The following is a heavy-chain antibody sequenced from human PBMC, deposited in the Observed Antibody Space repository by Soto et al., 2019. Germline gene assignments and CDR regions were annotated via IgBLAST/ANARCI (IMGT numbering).Heavy chain of an antibody. CDR1: GGTFSSYA. Sequence: QVQLVQSGAEVKKPGSSVKVSCKSSGGTFSSYAISWVRQAPGQGLEWMGGIIPIFGTANNAQKFQGRVTITADESTSTAYMELSSLRSEDTAVYYCARGALSVVYGWSDSWGQGTLVTVSS. CDR2: IIPIFGTA. CDR3: ARGALSVVYGWSDS. D-gene: IGHD2-8*02. V-gene: IGHV1-69*12. J-gene: IGHJ4*02.